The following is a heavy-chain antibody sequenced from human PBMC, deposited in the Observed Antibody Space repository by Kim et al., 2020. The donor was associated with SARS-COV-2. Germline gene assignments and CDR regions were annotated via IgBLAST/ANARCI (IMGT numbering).Heavy chain of an antibody. J-gene: IGHJ4*02. D-gene: IGHD6-19*01. CDR2: ISGSGGST. Sequence: GGSLRLSCAASVFTFSSYAMSWVRQAPGKGLEWVSAISGSGGSTYYADSVKGRFTISRDNSKNTLYLQMNSLRAEDTAVYYCAKDPYSSGPNMIDYWGQGTLVTVSS. CDR3: AKDPYSSGPNMIDY. CDR1: VFTFSSYA. V-gene: IGHV3-23*01.